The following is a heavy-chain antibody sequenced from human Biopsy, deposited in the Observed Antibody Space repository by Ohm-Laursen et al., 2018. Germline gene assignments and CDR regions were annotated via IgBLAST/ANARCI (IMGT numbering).Heavy chain of an antibody. CDR2: VYYTEST. CDR3: SRGTNSTGWPYYYFYGMDI. CDR1: GDSISSYY. J-gene: IGHJ6*02. V-gene: IGHV4-59*07. D-gene: IGHD2/OR15-2a*01. Sequence: SDTLSLTCTVSGDSISSYYCSWIRLLPGTGMQRIGYVYYTESTDNNPSLQSRVTISVDTFKNHFSLRLRSLTPVVTAIYDCSRGTNSTGWPYYYFYGMDIWGRGTTVTVSS.